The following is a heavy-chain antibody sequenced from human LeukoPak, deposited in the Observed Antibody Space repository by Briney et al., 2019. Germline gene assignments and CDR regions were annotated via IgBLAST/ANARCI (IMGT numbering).Heavy chain of an antibody. Sequence: GGSLRLSCAGTGFAFNMFAIDWVRQAPGKGLEWVSGLSRGGSTTNYADSVKGRFTISRDKSQNSVFLQLNSLRPENTAVYYCARQQRIRHCSEGVCTEGYYFDYWGQGTLVTVSS. CDR2: LSRGGSTT. CDR3: ARQQRIRHCSEGVCTEGYYFDY. D-gene: IGHD2-15*01. CDR1: GFAFNMFA. J-gene: IGHJ4*02. V-gene: IGHV3-23*01.